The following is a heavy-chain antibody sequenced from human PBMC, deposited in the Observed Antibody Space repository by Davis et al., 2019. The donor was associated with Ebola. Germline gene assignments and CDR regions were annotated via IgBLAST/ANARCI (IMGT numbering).Heavy chain of an antibody. J-gene: IGHJ4*02. D-gene: IGHD4-23*01. Sequence: SVKVSCKASGGTFSSYAISWVRQAPGQGLEWMGGIIPIFGTANYAQKFQGRVTITADESTSTAYMELSSLRSEDTAVYYCAREAVYGGGPDYWGQGTLVTVSS. V-gene: IGHV1-69*13. CDR1: GGTFSSYA. CDR3: AREAVYGGGPDY. CDR2: IIPIFGTA.